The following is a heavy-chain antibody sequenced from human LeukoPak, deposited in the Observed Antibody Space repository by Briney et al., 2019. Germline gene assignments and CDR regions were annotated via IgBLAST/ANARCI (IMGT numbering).Heavy chain of an antibody. CDR1: NGSISGNY. J-gene: IGHJ4*02. D-gene: IGHD6-13*01. Sequence: SETLSLNCIVSNGSISGNYWSWIRQPPGKGLEWIGYIYSSGSTNYNPSLKSRVTISVDTSKNQFSLKLSSVTAADTAVYYCARGSVPYSSSWYHFDYWGQGTLVTVSS. CDR3: ARGSVPYSSSWYHFDY. V-gene: IGHV4-59*01. CDR2: IYSSGST.